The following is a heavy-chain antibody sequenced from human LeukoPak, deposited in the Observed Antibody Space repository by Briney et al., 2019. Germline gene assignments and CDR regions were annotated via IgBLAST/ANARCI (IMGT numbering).Heavy chain of an antibody. CDR1: GFTFSSYA. V-gene: IGHV3-23*01. D-gene: IGHD3-10*01. CDR3: AKEVGDY. J-gene: IGHJ4*02. Sequence: PGGSLRPSYVASGFTFSSYAMSCVRQAPGKGLEWVSAISGSGDSTYYADSVKGRFTISRDNSKNTLFLQMNSLRAEDTAIYYCAKEVGDYWGQETLVTVSS. CDR2: ISGSGDST.